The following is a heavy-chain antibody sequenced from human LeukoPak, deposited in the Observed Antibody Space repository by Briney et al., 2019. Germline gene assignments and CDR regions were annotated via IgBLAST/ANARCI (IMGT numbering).Heavy chain of an antibody. D-gene: IGHD6-19*01. CDR3: AKARRPYSSGWYRPDY. J-gene: IGHJ4*02. V-gene: IGHV3-23*01. CDR1: GGTFSSYA. Sequence: GSSVKVSCKASGGTFSSYAMSWVRQAPGKGLEWVSAISGSGGSTYYADSVKGRFTISRDNSKNTLYLQMNGLRAEDTAVYYCAKARRPYSSGWYRPDYWGQGTLVTVSS. CDR2: ISGSGGST.